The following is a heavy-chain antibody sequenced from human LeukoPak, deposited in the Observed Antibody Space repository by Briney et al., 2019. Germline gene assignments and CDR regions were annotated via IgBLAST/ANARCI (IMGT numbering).Heavy chain of an antibody. V-gene: IGHV4-31*03. CDR1: GGSISSGGYY. D-gene: IGHD4-17*01. Sequence: SETLSLTCTVSGGSISSGGYYWSWSRQHPGKGLEWIGYIYYSGSTYYNPSLKSRVTISVDTSKNQFSLKLSSVTAADTAVYYCARDNDYGDYFGGLDYWGQGTLVTVSS. CDR3: ARDNDYGDYFGGLDY. CDR2: IYYSGST. J-gene: IGHJ4*02.